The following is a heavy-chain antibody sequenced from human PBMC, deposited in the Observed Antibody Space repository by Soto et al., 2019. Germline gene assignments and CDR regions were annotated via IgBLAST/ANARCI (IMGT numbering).Heavy chain of an antibody. CDR2: ISGSGST. V-gene: IGHV4-30-4*01. D-gene: IGHD5-18*01. CDR3: ATESGSTYGYFDY. J-gene: IGHJ4*02. Sequence: SETLSLTCTVSGGTVSSGYNYWSWIRQSPGKGLEWIGYISGSGSTGYNPSLKNRLTTSVDRSKNQLTLRLTSVTAADTAVYFCATESGSTYGYFDYWGQGTQVTVSS. CDR1: GGTVSSGYNY.